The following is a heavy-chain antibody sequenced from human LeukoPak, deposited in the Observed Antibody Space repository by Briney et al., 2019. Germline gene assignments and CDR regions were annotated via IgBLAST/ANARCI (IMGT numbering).Heavy chain of an antibody. CDR1: GGSITSYY. CDR2: IYYSGST. Sequence: PSETLSLTCTVSGGSITSYYWSWIRQPPGKGLEWIGYIYYSGSTNYNPSLKSRVTISVDTSKNQFSLKLSSVTAADTAVYYCARTTEGGYTYDYFYYYYMDVWGKGTTVTISS. V-gene: IGHV4-59*01. D-gene: IGHD5-18*01. J-gene: IGHJ6*03. CDR3: ARTTEGGYTYDYFYYYYMDV.